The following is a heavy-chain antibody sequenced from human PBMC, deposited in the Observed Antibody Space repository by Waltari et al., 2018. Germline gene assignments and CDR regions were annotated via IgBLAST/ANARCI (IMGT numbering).Heavy chain of an antibody. CDR3: ARDRMIVALRSPLARDNWFDP. Sequence: QVQLQESGPGLVKPSETLSLTCAVSGYSISSGYYWGWIRQPPGTGLEWIGSIYHSGSTYYNPSLKSRVTISVDTSKNQFSLKLSSVTAADTAVYYCARDRMIVALRSPLARDNWFDPWGQGTLVTVSS. CDR2: IYHSGST. CDR1: GYSISSGYY. V-gene: IGHV4-38-2*02. D-gene: IGHD3-22*01. J-gene: IGHJ5*02.